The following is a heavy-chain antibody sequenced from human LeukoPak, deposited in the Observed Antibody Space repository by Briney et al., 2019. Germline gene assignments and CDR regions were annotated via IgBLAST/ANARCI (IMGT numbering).Heavy chain of an antibody. CDR1: GGSFSGYY. J-gene: IGHJ1*01. CDR2: INHRGRP. CDR3: AGVGNYCSGGSCYSYQVGATTGVRYFQH. V-gene: IGHV4-34*01. D-gene: IGHD2-15*01. Sequence: SETLSLTCAVYGGSFSGYYWSWIRQPPGKGLEWIEEINHRGRPNYNPPLKSRVTISVDTSKNQFSLKLSSVTAADTAVSYCAGVGNYCSGGSCYSYQVGATTGVRYFQHWGQGTLVTVSS.